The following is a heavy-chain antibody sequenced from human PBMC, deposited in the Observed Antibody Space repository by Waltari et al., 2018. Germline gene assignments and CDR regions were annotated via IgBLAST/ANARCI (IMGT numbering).Heavy chain of an antibody. CDR1: GFTFSRYW. J-gene: IGHJ4*02. Sequence: EVQLVESGGGLVQPGGSLRLSCGASGFTFSRYWMSWVRQTPGKGLEWVANRNYDGSQKYYVDSVKGRFTISRDNAKKSLYLQMNSLRVEDTAVYYCAKSRGFEYWGQGTLITVSS. CDR3: AKSRGFEY. V-gene: IGHV3-7*01. D-gene: IGHD2-2*01. CDR2: RNYDGSQK.